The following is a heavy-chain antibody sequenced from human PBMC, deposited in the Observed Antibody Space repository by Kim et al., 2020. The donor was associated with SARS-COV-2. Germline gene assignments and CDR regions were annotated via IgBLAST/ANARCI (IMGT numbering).Heavy chain of an antibody. V-gene: IGHV5-51*01. CDR3: ARLYGEFYGMDV. J-gene: IGHJ6*02. Sequence: SYSPSVQGQVTISADKSISTACLQWSSLKASDTAMYYCARLYGEFYGMDVWGQGTTVTVSS. D-gene: IGHD4-17*01.